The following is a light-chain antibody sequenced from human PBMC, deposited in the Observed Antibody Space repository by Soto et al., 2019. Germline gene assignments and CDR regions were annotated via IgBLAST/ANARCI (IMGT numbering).Light chain of an antibody. CDR1: QSVSSN. CDR3: QQYNNWPPAWT. Sequence: EIVMTQSPATLSVSPGERTTLSCRASQSVSSNLAWYQQKPGQAPRLLIYGASTRATGIPARFSGSGSGTDFTLTISSLQSEDFAVYYCQQYNNWPPAWTFGQGTKVDIK. V-gene: IGKV3-15*01. CDR2: GAS. J-gene: IGKJ1*01.